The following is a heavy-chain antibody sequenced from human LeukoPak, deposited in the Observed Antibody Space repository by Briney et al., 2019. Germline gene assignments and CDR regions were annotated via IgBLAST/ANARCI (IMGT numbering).Heavy chain of an antibody. Sequence: PGGSLRLSCAAPGFTVSSNYMSWVRQAPGKGLEWVSVIYSGGSTYYADSAKGRFTISRDNAKKSLFLQMNSLRVDDTALYYCARDHVGSNTNWFDSWGQGTQVIVSS. CDR1: GFTVSSNY. V-gene: IGHV3-53*05. D-gene: IGHD4-23*01. CDR3: ARDHVGSNTNWFDS. J-gene: IGHJ5*01. CDR2: IYSGGST.